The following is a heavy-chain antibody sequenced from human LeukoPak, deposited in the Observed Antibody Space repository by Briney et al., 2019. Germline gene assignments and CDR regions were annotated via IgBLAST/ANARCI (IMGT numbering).Heavy chain of an antibody. CDR3: ARDGGVLYYDILTGYYRLPGYYGMDV. CDR1: GFTFETYW. D-gene: IGHD3-9*01. CDR2: INGYGSIR. V-gene: IGHV3-74*01. J-gene: IGHJ6*02. Sequence: GGSLRLSCAASGFTFETYWMHWVRQAPGKGLVWVSCINGYGSIRNYADSVKGRFTISRDNAKNTLYLQMNSLRSEDTAVYYCARDGGVLYYDILTGYYRLPGYYGMDVWGQGTTVTVS.